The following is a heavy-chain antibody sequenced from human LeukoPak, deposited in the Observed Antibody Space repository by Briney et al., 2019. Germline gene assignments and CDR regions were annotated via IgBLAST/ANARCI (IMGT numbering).Heavy chain of an antibody. CDR2: ISSSSSYI. CDR1: GFSVSSDS. J-gene: IGHJ4*01. V-gene: IGHV3-21*01. CDR3: ARSRGDYVGRLFDC. D-gene: IGHD4-17*01. Sequence: GGSLTLSCAASGFSVSSDSMNWVCHPPGPGLEWDSSISSSSSYINYADPLNDRLTISRDNAKNSLYLQMNSLRAEDTSVYYCARSRGDYVGRLFDCWGQGTLVTV.